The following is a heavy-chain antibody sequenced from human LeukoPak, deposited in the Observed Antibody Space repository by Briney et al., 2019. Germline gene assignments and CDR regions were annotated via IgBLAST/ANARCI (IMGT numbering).Heavy chain of an antibody. J-gene: IGHJ4*02. CDR3: ARIQSRIIAARPGNPAFDY. CDR2: ISTYNDNT. D-gene: IGHD6-6*01. Sequence: ASVKVSFKASGYTFTSYDISWVRQAPGQGLEWMGWISTYNDNTHYAQKLQGRVTMTTDTSTSTVYMEPNSLRSDDTAVYYCARIQSRIIAARPGNPAFDYWGRGTLVTVSS. CDR1: GYTFTSYD. V-gene: IGHV1-18*01.